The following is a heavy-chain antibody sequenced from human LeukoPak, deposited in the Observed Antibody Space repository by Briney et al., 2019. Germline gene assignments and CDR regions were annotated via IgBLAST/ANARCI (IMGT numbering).Heavy chain of an antibody. Sequence: PGESLRLSCAASGFTFSTFAMTWVRQGPGKGLEWVSSIDGSGAGTYYADSVKGRFSISRDNSKSTLYLQMYSLTAGDTAVYYCAKGKGYKNPDWFDPWGQGTLVTVSS. D-gene: IGHD5-24*01. V-gene: IGHV3-23*01. J-gene: IGHJ5*02. CDR3: AKGKGYKNPDWFDP. CDR1: GFTFSTFA. CDR2: IDGSGAGT.